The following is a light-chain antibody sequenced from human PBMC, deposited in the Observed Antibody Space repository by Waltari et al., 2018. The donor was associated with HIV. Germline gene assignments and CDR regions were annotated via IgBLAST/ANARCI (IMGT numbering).Light chain of an antibody. Sequence: QSVLTQPPSISGAPGQRITVSCSGTSSNIGAGYDVHWYQQLPGTAPKLLLYKNKKRPSGVPDRFSASKSDALASLAITGLQAADEGDYFCQSYDTSLSAWVFGGGTRLTVL. CDR1: SSNIGAGYD. V-gene: IGLV1-40*03. J-gene: IGLJ2*01. CDR3: QSYDTSLSAWV. CDR2: KNK.